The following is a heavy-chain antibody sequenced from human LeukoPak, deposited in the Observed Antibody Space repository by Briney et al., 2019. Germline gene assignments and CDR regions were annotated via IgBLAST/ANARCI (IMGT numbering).Heavy chain of an antibody. V-gene: IGHV1-69*06. CDR3: ASRGTCSGGSCYSGVNH. CDR1: GYSFTSYG. J-gene: IGHJ4*02. D-gene: IGHD2-15*01. Sequence: SVKVSCKASGYSFTSYGISWVRQAPAQGHEWMGGIIPICGTANYAQKFQGRVTIPADKSTSTAYMALSRLRSKDTAVYYCASRGTCSGGSCYSGVNHGGQGPLVTVPS. CDR2: IIPICGTA.